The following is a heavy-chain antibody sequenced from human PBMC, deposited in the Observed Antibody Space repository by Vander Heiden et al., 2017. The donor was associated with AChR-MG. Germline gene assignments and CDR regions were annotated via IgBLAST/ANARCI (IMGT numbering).Heavy chain of an antibody. D-gene: IGHD2-15*01. J-gene: IGHJ3*02. Sequence: EVKKPGSSVKVSCKASGGTFSSYAISWVRQAPGQGLEWMGGIIPIFGTANYAQKFQGRVTITADESTSTAYMELSSLRSEDTAVYYCALRSGGSYVHFGAFDIWGQGTMVTVSS. V-gene: IGHV1-69*01. CDR3: ALRSGGSYVHFGAFDI. CDR1: GGTFSSYA. CDR2: IIPIFGTA.